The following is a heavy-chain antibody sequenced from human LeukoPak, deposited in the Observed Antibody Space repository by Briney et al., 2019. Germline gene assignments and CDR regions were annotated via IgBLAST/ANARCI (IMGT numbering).Heavy chain of an antibody. Sequence: ASVKVSCKVSGYTLTELSMHWVRQAPGKGLEWMGGFDPEDGETIYAQRFQGRVTMTEDTSTDTAYMELSSLRSEDTAVYYCATGPRTPYYYMDVWGKGTTVTVS. CDR2: FDPEDGET. D-gene: IGHD1-14*01. V-gene: IGHV1-24*01. J-gene: IGHJ6*03. CDR1: GYTLTELS. CDR3: ATGPRTPYYYMDV.